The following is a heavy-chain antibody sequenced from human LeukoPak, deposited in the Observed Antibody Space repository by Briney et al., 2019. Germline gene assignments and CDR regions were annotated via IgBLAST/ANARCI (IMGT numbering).Heavy chain of an antibody. J-gene: IGHJ5*02. Sequence: ASVKVSCKASGYTFTSYDINWVRQATGQGLEWMGWMNPNSGNTGYAQKFQGRVTMTRNTSISTAYMELSSLRSEDTAVYYCARGFVAGMSGSINWFDPWGQGTLVTVSS. CDR2: MNPNSGNT. V-gene: IGHV1-8*01. CDR3: ARGFVAGMSGSINWFDP. D-gene: IGHD1-26*01. CDR1: GYTFTSYD.